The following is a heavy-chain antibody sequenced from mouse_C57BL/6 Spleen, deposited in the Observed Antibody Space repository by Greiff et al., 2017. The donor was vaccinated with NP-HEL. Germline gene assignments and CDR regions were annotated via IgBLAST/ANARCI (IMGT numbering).Heavy chain of an antibody. CDR3: ARERDYGSFDY. CDR2: ISDGGSYT. J-gene: IGHJ2*01. Sequence: EVMLVESGGGLVKPGGSLKLSCAASGFTFSSYAMSWVRQTPEKRLEWVATISDGGSYTYYPDNVKGRFTISRDNAKNNLYLQMSHLKSEDTAMYYCARERDYGSFDYWGQGTTLTVSS. V-gene: IGHV5-4*01. D-gene: IGHD1-1*01. CDR1: GFTFSSYA.